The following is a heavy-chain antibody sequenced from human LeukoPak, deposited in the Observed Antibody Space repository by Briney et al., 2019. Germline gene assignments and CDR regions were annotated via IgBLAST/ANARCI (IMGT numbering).Heavy chain of an antibody. Sequence: TGGSLRLSCAASGFTFSTYVMSWVRQAPGKGLEWVSSISGSGTSTYYADLVKGRFTISRDNAKNSLYLQMNSLRAEDTAVYYCARDAHYDFWSGYYSTWPLGYWGQGTLVTVSS. D-gene: IGHD3-3*01. CDR2: ISGSGTST. CDR3: ARDAHYDFWSGYYSTWPLGY. CDR1: GFTFSTYV. J-gene: IGHJ4*02. V-gene: IGHV3-21*01.